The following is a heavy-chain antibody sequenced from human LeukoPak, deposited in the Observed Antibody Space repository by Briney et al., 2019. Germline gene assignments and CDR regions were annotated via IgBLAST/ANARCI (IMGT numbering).Heavy chain of an antibody. CDR3: ARVEDSSGYYPFDY. CDR2: IKQDGSEK. V-gene: IGHV3-7*01. D-gene: IGHD3-22*01. J-gene: IGHJ4*02. CDR1: GFTFSSYW. Sequence: GGSLRLSCAASGFTFSSYWMSWVRQAPGKGLEWVSNIKQDGSEKYYVDSVKGRFTISRDNAKNSLYLQMNSLRAEDTAVYYCARVEDSSGYYPFDYWGQGTLVTVSS.